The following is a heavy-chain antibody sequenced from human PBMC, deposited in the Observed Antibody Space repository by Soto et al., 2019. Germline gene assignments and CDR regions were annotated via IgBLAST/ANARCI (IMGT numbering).Heavy chain of an antibody. V-gene: IGHV6-1*01. CDR3: AGGDSSGWSRGGFDY. D-gene: IGHD6-19*01. Sequence: SQTLSLTCAISWDSVSSNSAAWNWIRQSPSRGLEWLGRTYYRSKWYKDYAVSVKSRITINPDTSKNQFSLQLNSVTPEDTAVYYCAGGDSSGWSRGGFDYWGQGTLVTISS. J-gene: IGHJ4*02. CDR2: TYYRSKWYK. CDR1: WDSVSSNSAA.